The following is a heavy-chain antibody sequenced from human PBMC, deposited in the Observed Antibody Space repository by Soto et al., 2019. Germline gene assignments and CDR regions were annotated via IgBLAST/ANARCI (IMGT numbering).Heavy chain of an antibody. CDR2: LYWDDDT. CDR1: GFSLTTSGVG. V-gene: IGHV2-5*02. CDR3: AHRVLRSVFGLVTTTAIYFDF. J-gene: IGHJ4*02. Sequence: QITLNESGPTPVKPRQPLTLTCTFSGFSLTTSGVGVGWIRQSPGKAPEWLALLYWDDDTRYSPSLKSRLTITKDTSKNQVVLTMADFDPADTATYYCAHRVLRSVFGLVTTTAIYFDFWGQGTPVAVSS. D-gene: IGHD3-3*01.